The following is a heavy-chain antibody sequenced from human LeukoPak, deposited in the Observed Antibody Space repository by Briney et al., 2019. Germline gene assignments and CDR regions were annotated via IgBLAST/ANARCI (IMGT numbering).Heavy chain of an antibody. CDR1: GFTFSSYW. D-gene: IGHD3-9*01. CDR2: INSDGSST. J-gene: IGHJ5*02. CDR3: ARDHPLYDILTGRTSSWFDP. V-gene: IGHV3-74*01. Sequence: PGGSLRLSCAASGFTFSSYWMHWVRQAPGKGLVWVSRINSDGSSTSYADSVKGRFTISRDNAKNTLYLQMNSLRAEDTAVYYCARDHPLYDILTGRTSSWFDPWGQGTLVPVSS.